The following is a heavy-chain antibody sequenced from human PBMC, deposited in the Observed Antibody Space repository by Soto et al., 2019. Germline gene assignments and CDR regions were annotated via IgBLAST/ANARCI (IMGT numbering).Heavy chain of an antibody. Sequence: GGSLRLSCAASGFTVSSNYMSWVRQAPGKGLEWVSVIYSGGSTYYADSVKGRFTISRDNSKNTLYLQMNSLRAEDTAVYYCARDVGGADAYYYYGMDVWGQGTTVTVPS. J-gene: IGHJ6*02. CDR3: ARDVGGADAYYYYGMDV. D-gene: IGHD3-16*01. CDR2: IYSGGST. CDR1: GFTVSSNY. V-gene: IGHV3-53*01.